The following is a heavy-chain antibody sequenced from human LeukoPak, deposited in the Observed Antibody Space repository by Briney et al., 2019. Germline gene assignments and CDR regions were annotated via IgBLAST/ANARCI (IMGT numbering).Heavy chain of an antibody. Sequence: KAGESLKISCKASGYSFTNYWIGWVRQMPGKGLEWMGIIYPDDSDARHSPSFQGQVTISADKSISTAYLQWSSLKASDTAMYFCARPDSSSWHFDYWGQGTLVTVSS. CDR1: GYSFTNYW. D-gene: IGHD6-13*01. V-gene: IGHV5-51*01. CDR3: ARPDSSSWHFDY. J-gene: IGHJ4*02. CDR2: IYPDDSDA.